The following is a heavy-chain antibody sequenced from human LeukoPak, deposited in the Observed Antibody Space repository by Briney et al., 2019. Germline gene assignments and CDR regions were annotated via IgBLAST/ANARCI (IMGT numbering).Heavy chain of an antibody. V-gene: IGHV1-2*02. CDR3: ARDHCSSTSCYSNWFDP. CDR2: INPNSGGT. D-gene: IGHD2-2*01. J-gene: IGHJ5*02. Sequence: GASVRVSCKASGYTSTGYYMHWVRQAPGQGLEWMGWINPNSGGTNYAQKFQGRVTMTRDTSISTAYMELSRLRSDDTAVYYCARDHCSSTSCYSNWFDPWGQGTLVTASS. CDR1: GYTSTGYY.